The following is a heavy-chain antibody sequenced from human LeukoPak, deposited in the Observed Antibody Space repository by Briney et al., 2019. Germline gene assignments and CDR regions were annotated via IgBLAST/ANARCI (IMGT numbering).Heavy chain of an antibody. CDR2: ISYDGSNK. CDR1: GFTFSSYA. J-gene: IGHJ6*02. D-gene: IGHD1-1*01. CDR3: ARDGYKTDYYGMDV. V-gene: IGHV3-30-3*01. Sequence: GSLRLSCAASGFTFSSYAMHWVRQAPGKGLEWVAVISYDGSNKCYADSVKGRFTISRDNSKNTLYLQMNSLRAEDTAVYYCARDGYKTDYYGMDVWGQGTTVTVSS.